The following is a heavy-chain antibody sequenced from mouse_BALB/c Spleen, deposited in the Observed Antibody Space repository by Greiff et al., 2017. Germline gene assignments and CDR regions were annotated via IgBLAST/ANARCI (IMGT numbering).Heavy chain of an antibody. Sequence: VQLQQSGAELMKPGASVKISCKATGYTFSSYWIEWVKQRPGHGLEWIGEILPGSGSTNYNEKFKGKATFTADTSSNTAYMQLSSLTSEDSAVYYCARGFPYYYGPYWGQGTSVTVSS. D-gene: IGHD1-1*01. CDR3: ARGFPYYYGPY. CDR2: ILPGSGST. CDR1: GYTFSSYW. V-gene: IGHV1-9*01. J-gene: IGHJ4*01.